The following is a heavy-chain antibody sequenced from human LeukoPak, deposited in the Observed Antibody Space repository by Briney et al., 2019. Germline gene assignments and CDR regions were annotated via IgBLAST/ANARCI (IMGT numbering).Heavy chain of an antibody. Sequence: ASVTVSCKAFGYTFTSNYMHWVRQAPGQGPEGMGVISPSGGSTTYAQKFQGRVTLTRDMSTSTDYLELSSLRSEDTAVYYCARGSDYYDSSDFDYWGQGTLVTVSS. J-gene: IGHJ4*02. CDR1: GYTFTSNY. CDR2: ISPSGGST. D-gene: IGHD3-22*01. V-gene: IGHV1-46*01. CDR3: ARGSDYYDSSDFDY.